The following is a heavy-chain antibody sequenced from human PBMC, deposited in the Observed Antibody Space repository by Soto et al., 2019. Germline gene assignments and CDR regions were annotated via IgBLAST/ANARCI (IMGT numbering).Heavy chain of an antibody. Sequence: AGGSLRLSCAASGFTFSSYAMTWVRQAPGKGLEWVSAISGSGLTYYADSAKGRFTISRDNSKNSLFLQVNSLRAEDTALYYCASGEDVDIVATIPIWGQGTLVTVSS. V-gene: IGHV3-23*01. CDR2: ISGSGLT. J-gene: IGHJ4*02. D-gene: IGHD5-12*01. CDR1: GFTFSSYA. CDR3: ASGEDVDIVATIPI.